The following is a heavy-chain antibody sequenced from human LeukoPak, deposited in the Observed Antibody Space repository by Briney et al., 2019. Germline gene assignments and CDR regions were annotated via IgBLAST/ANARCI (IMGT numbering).Heavy chain of an antibody. CDR1: GYTFTSYY. CDR3: ARRIAAAGTDYFDY. CDR2: INPSGGST. D-gene: IGHD6-13*01. V-gene: IGHV1-46*01. Sequence: ASVKVSCKASGYTFTSYYMHWVRQAPGQGLEWMGIINPSGGSTSYAQKFQGRVTITADESTSTAYMELSSLRSEDTAVYYCARRIAAAGTDYFDYWGQGTLVTVSS. J-gene: IGHJ4*02.